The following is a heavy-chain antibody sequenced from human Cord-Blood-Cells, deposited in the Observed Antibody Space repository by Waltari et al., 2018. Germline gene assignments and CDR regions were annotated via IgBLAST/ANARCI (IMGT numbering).Heavy chain of an antibody. D-gene: IGHD6-13*01. J-gene: IGHJ6*02. CDR3: ARGIMGSSWYAVYYYGMDV. CDR1: GYTFTSYA. CDR2: MNPNSGNT. Sequence: QVQLVQSGAEVKKPGASVKDSCKASGYTFTSYAINWVRQATGQGPEWMGWMNPNSGNTGYAQKFQGRVTMTRNTSISTAYMELSSLRSEDTAVYYCARGIMGSSWYAVYYYGMDVWGQGTTVTVSS. V-gene: IGHV1-8*01.